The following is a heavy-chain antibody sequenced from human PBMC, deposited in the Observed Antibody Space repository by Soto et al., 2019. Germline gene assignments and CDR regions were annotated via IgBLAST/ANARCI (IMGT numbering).Heavy chain of an antibody. V-gene: IGHV3-30*03. CDR1: GFTSSNYV. Sequence: QVQMVESGGGVVQPGRSLRLSCEASGFTSSNYVMHWVRQAPGKGLEWVAAISYDGSNRHYIDSVRGRFTISRDNSKNTLYLEMNSLRGEDTAVYSCARGGPYYGTDVWGQGTTVTVSS. J-gene: IGHJ6*02. CDR2: ISYDGSNR. CDR3: ARGGPYYGTDV.